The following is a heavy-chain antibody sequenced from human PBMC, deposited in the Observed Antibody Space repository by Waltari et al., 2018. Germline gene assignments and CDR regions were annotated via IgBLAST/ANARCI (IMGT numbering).Heavy chain of an antibody. CDR1: GGSISSYY. Sequence: QVQLQESGPGLVKPSETLSLTCTVSGGSISSYYWSWIRQPPGKGLEWIGYIYYSGSTNYNPSLKSRVTISVDTSKNQFSLKLSSVTAADTAVYYCARGGDSSSPLWYYYYYMDVWGKGTTVTVS. CDR3: ARGGDSSSPLWYYYYYMDV. D-gene: IGHD6-6*01. CDR2: IYYSGST. V-gene: IGHV4-59*01. J-gene: IGHJ6*03.